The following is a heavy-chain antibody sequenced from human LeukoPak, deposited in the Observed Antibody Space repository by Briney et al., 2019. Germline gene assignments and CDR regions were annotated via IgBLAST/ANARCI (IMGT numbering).Heavy chain of an antibody. V-gene: IGHV4-39*07. D-gene: IGHD6-19*01. J-gene: IGHJ4*02. Sequence: PSETLSLTCTVSGGSISSSSYYWGWIRQPPGKGLEWIGSIYYSGSTYYNPSLKSRVTISVDTSKNQFSLNLSSVTAADTAVYYCARDLLSTAGYFDYWGQGTLVTVSS. CDR2: IYYSGST. CDR1: GGSISSSSYY. CDR3: ARDLLSTAGYFDY.